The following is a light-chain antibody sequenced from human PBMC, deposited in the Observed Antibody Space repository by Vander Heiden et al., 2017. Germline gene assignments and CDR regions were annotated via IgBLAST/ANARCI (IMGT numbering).Light chain of an antibody. J-gene: IGKJ5*01. V-gene: IGKV1-39*01. CDR1: QSISSY. Sequence: DIQMTQSPSSLSASVGDRVTITCRASQSISSYLNWYQQKPGKAPKLLIYAASSLQSGVPSRFSGSGSGTDFTLTISSLQPEDFATYYCQQSYSNLLTFGQGTRLEIK. CDR2: AAS. CDR3: QQSYSNLLT.